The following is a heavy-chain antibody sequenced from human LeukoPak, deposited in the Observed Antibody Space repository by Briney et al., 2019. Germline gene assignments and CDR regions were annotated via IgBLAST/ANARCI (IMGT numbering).Heavy chain of an antibody. CDR1: GYSISSGYY. CDR2: IYPSGST. V-gene: IGHV4-38-2*02. J-gene: IGHJ4*02. CDR3: AREGSGWYSPEEH. D-gene: IGHD6-19*01. Sequence: PSETLSLTCAVSGYSISSGYYWGWIRQPPGKGLEWIGIIYPSGSTYSNPSLKSRATIPVDTSTNPFSRRLGSVPAAPPSVSYCAREGSGWYSPEEHWGQGTLVTVSS.